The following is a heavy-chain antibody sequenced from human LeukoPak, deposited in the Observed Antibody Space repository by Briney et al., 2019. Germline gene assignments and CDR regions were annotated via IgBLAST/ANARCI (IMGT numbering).Heavy chain of an antibody. J-gene: IGHJ3*02. V-gene: IGHV4-59*01. Sequence: PSETLSLTCTVSGGSISSYYWSWIRQPPGKGLEWIGYIYYSGSTNYNPSLKSRVTISVDTSKNQFSLKLSSVTAADTAVYYCARAPPLGVDTAMADPIDAFDIWGQGTMVTVSS. CDR2: IYYSGST. CDR1: GGSISSYY. CDR3: ARAPPLGVDTAMADPIDAFDI. D-gene: IGHD5-18*01.